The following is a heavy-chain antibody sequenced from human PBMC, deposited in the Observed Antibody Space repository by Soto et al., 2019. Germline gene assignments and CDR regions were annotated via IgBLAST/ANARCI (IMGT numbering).Heavy chain of an antibody. Sequence: GGSLRLSCAASGFTFSSYGMHWVRQAPGKGLEWVAVIWYDGSNKYYADSVKGRFTISRDNSKNTLYLQMNSLRAEDTAVYYCARDQYYDSSGYYYAEYFQHWGQGTLVTVSS. CDR1: GFTFSSYG. CDR3: ARDQYYDSSGYYYAEYFQH. J-gene: IGHJ1*01. CDR2: IWYDGSNK. D-gene: IGHD3-22*01. V-gene: IGHV3-33*01.